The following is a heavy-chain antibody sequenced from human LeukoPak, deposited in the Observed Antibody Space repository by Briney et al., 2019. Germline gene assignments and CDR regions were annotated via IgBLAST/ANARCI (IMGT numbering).Heavy chain of an antibody. Sequence: GGSLRLSCAASGFTVSSNYMSWVRQAPGKGLEGVSVIYSGGSTYYADSVKGRFTISRHNSKNTLYLQMNSLRAEDTAVYYCANLKYSSSSGAEYFQHWGQGTLVTVSS. V-gene: IGHV3-53*04. J-gene: IGHJ1*01. CDR1: GFTVSSNY. D-gene: IGHD6-6*01. CDR3: ANLKYSSSSGAEYFQH. CDR2: IYSGGST.